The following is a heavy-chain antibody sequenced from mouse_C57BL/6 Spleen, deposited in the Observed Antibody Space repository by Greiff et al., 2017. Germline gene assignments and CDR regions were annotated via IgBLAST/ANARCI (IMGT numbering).Heavy chain of an antibody. J-gene: IGHJ2*01. CDR2: ISSGGSYT. CDR1: GFTFSSYG. V-gene: IGHV5-6*01. CDR3: ARLTNWDKVAYFDD. Sequence: EVQLVESGGDLVKPGGSLKLSCAASGFTFSSYGMSWVRQTPDKRLEWVATISSGGSYTYYPDSVKGLFTISRDNAKNTRYLQMSSLKSEDTALYYCARLTNWDKVAYFDDWGQGTTLTVSS. D-gene: IGHD4-1*01.